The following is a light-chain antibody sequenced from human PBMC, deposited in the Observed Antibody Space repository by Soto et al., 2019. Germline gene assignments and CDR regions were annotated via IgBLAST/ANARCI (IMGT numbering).Light chain of an antibody. Sequence: EIVLTQSPGTLSLSPGERATLSCRAIQSISTNLAWYQQKPGQAPRLLLYDASTRATDIPPRFSGSGSGTEFTLTISSLQSEDFAVYYCQHFNNWPPFFTFGPGTKVDV. CDR2: DAS. V-gene: IGKV3-15*01. J-gene: IGKJ3*01. CDR3: QHFNNWPPFFT. CDR1: QSISTN.